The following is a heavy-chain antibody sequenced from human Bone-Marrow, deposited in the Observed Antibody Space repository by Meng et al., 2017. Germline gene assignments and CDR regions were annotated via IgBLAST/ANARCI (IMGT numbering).Heavy chain of an antibody. D-gene: IGHD4-11*01. Sequence: QVQLQQSGPGLVKPSQTLPLSFAISGDSVSSNSAAWSWIRQSPSRGLEWLGRTYYRSKWYNDYAVSVKSRITVNPDPSKNQFSLQLDSVTPEDTAVYYCVRSNVNNWFDPWGQGTLVTVSS. CDR2: TYYRSKWYN. CDR3: VRSNVNNWFDP. J-gene: IGHJ5*02. V-gene: IGHV6-1*01. CDR1: GDSVSSNSAA.